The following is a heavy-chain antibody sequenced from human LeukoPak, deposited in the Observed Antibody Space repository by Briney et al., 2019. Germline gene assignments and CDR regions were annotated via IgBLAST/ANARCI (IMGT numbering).Heavy chain of an antibody. Sequence: PGGSLRLSCAASGFTFSSYGMHWVRQAPGKGLEWVAVISYDGSNKYYADSVKGRFTISRDNSKNTLYLQMNSLRAEDTAVYYCAKEGVQTPSDWYFDLWGRGTLVTVSS. CDR3: AKEGVQTPSDWYFDL. CDR1: GFTFSSYG. CDR2: ISYDGSNK. D-gene: IGHD1-26*01. J-gene: IGHJ2*01. V-gene: IGHV3-30*18.